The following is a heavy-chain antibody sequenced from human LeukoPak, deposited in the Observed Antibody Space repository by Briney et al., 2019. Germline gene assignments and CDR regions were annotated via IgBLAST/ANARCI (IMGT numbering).Heavy chain of an antibody. CDR1: GGSISSSSYY. D-gene: IGHD3-22*01. CDR2: IYYSGST. CDR3: ASGRITMIVVVTPPHY. V-gene: IGHV4-39*01. J-gene: IGHJ4*02. Sequence: PSETLSLTCTVSGGSISSSSYYWGWIRQPPGKGLEWIGSIYYSGSTYYNPSLKSRVTISVDTSKNQFSLKLSSVTAADTAAYYCASGRITMIVVVTPPHYWGQGTLVTVSS.